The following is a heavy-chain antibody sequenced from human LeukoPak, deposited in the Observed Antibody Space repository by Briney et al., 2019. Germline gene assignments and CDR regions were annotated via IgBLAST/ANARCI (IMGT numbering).Heavy chain of an antibody. V-gene: IGHV4-59*08. CDR3: ATQISSGWGPGY. CDR2: IYYSGST. CDR1: GGSISSYY. J-gene: IGHJ4*02. D-gene: IGHD6-19*01. Sequence: SETLSLTCTVSGGSISSYYWSWIRQPPGKGLEWIGYIYYSGSTNYNPSLKSRVTISVDTSKNQFSLKLSSVTAADTAVYYCATQISSGWGPGYWGQGTLVTVSS.